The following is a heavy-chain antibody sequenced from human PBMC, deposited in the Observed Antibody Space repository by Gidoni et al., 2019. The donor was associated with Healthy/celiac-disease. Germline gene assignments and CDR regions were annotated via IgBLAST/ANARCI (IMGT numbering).Heavy chain of an antibody. V-gene: IGHV3-9*01. CDR2: ISWNSGSI. D-gene: IGHD2-2*01. J-gene: IGHJ6*02. Sequence: EVQLVESGGGLVQPGRSLRLSCAASGFTFDDYAMHGVRQAPGKGLEWVSGISWNSGSIGYADSVKGRFTISRDNAKNSLYLQMNSLRAEDTALYYCAKDIGCSSTSCPYYYYYGMDVWGQGTTVTVSS. CDR1: GFTFDDYA. CDR3: AKDIGCSSTSCPYYYYYGMDV.